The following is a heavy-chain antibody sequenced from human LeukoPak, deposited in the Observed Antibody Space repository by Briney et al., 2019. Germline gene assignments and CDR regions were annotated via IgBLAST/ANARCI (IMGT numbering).Heavy chain of an antibody. CDR3: AKVWFGELPYFDY. D-gene: IGHD3-10*01. V-gene: IGHV3-23*01. CDR2: ISGSGGST. Sequence: PGGSLRLSCAASGFTFSSYAMSWVRQAPGKGLEWVSAISGSGGSTYYADSVKGRFTISRDNSKNTLCLQVNSLRAEDTAVYYCAKVWFGELPYFDYWGQGTLVTVSS. CDR1: GFTFSSYA. J-gene: IGHJ4*02.